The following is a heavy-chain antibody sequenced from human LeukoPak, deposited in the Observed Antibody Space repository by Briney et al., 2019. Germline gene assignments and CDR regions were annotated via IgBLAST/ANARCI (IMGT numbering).Heavy chain of an antibody. CDR1: GFTFSSYA. V-gene: IGHV3-23*01. Sequence: PGGSLRLSCAASGFTFSSYAMSWVRQAPGKGLEWVSAISGSGGSAYYADSVKGRFTISRDNSKNTLYLQMNSLRAEDTAVYYCAKDRGAVAGSYYYGMDVWGQGTTVTVSS. D-gene: IGHD6-19*01. CDR2: ISGSGGSA. J-gene: IGHJ6*02. CDR3: AKDRGAVAGSYYYGMDV.